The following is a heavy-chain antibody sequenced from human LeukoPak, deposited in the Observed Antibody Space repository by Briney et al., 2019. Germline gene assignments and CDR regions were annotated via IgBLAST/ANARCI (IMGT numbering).Heavy chain of an antibody. J-gene: IGHJ4*02. CDR3: VKDREQWLVRHYFDY. CDR2: ISSNGGST. CDR1: GFTFSSYA. V-gene: IGHV3-64D*06. Sequence: GGSLRLSCSASGFTFSSYAMHWVRQAPGKGLEYVSAISSNGGSTYYADSVKGRFTISRDNSENTLYLQMSSLRAEDTAVYYCVKDREQWLVRHYFDYWGQGTLSPSPQ. D-gene: IGHD6-19*01.